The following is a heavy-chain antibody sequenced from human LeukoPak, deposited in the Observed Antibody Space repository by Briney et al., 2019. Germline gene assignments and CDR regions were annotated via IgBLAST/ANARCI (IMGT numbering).Heavy chain of an antibody. CDR3: ARDYRVSLSDTSPDDAFDV. V-gene: IGHV4-4*07. CDR1: GASITNYY. CDR2: MYTSGST. J-gene: IGHJ3*01. Sequence: SETLSLTCTVSGASITNYYWNWIRQPAGKGLEWIGRMYTSGSTNYNPSLKSRVTMSVDTSKNQFSLKLSSVTAADTAVYYCARDYRVSLSDTSPDDAFDVWGQGTVVTVSS. D-gene: IGHD3-16*02.